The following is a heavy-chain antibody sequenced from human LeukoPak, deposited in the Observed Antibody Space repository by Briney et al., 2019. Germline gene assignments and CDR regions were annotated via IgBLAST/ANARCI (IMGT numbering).Heavy chain of an antibody. CDR1: GGSISSYY. V-gene: IGHV4-59*01. CDR3: ARSVEDDYGGNPGFDY. D-gene: IGHD4-23*01. CDR2: IYYSGST. Sequence: PSETLSFTCSVSGGSISSYYWSWIRQPAGKGLEWIGYIYYSGSTNYNPSLKSRATISIDTSKNQFSLKLSSVTAADTAVYYCARSVEDDYGGNPGFDYWGQGTLVTVSS. J-gene: IGHJ4*02.